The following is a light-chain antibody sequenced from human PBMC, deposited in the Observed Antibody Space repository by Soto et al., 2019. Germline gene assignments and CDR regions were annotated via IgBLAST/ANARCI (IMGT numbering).Light chain of an antibody. CDR2: EVN. Sequence: QSVLALPASVSGSPGQSITISCTGTSSNVGSYKLVSWYQQHPGKAPKLMIFEVNKRPSGVSNRFSGSKSGNKASLTISGLKVEDEADYYCCSSGGSPTYVFGTGTKVTVL. V-gene: IGLV2-23*02. J-gene: IGLJ1*01. CDR1: SSNVGSYKL. CDR3: CSSGGSPTYV.